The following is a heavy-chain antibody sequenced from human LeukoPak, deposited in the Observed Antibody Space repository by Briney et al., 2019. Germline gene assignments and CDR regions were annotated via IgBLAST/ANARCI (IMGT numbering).Heavy chain of an antibody. V-gene: IGHV3-48*03. CDR2: ISSSGSTI. Sequence: GGSLRLSCAASGFTFSSYEMNWVRQAPGKGLEWVSYISSSGSTIYYADSVKGRFTFSRDNAKNSLYLQMNSLRAGDTAVYYCARSGWFGELGFDYWGQGTLVTVSS. CDR3: ARSGWFGELGFDY. J-gene: IGHJ4*02. CDR1: GFTFSSYE. D-gene: IGHD3-10*01.